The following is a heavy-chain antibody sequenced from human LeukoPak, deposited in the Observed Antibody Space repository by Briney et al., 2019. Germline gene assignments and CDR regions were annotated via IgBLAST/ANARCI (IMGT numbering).Heavy chain of an antibody. J-gene: IGHJ4*02. CDR1: GYSFTSYW. CDR3: ARHPYCSGGSCYYDY. V-gene: IGHV5-51*01. D-gene: IGHD2-15*01. Sequence: GESLKISCKGSGYSFTSYWIGWVRQMPGKGLEWMGIIYPGDSDTRYSPSFQGQVTISADKSISTAYLQWSSLKASDTAMYYCARHPYCSGGSCYYDYWGQRTLVTVSS. CDR2: IYPGDSDT.